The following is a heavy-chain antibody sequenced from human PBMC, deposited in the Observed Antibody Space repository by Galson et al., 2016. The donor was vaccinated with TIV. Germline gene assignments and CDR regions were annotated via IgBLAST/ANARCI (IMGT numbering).Heavy chain of an antibody. CDR3: ARVSADSSGGAAQFDS. J-gene: IGHJ4*02. V-gene: IGHV1-18*01. CDR1: GYTFSSYG. Sequence: SVKVSCKASGYTFSSYGISWVRRAPGQGLGWMGWINAFNDNTHYAQKLQGRVTMTSDTFTSTGYMELRSLKSDDTAVYYCARVSADSSGGAAQFDSWGQGTLVTVSS. D-gene: IGHD6-19*01. CDR2: INAFNDNT.